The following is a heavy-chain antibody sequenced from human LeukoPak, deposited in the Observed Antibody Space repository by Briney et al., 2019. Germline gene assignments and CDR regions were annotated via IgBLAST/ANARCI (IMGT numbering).Heavy chain of an antibody. CDR3: ARKTDSGGQGDY. CDR2: IYSGGNT. V-gene: IGHV3-NL1*01. Sequence: GGSLRLSCAASGFTFSSYGMHWVRQAPGKGLECVSVIYSGGNTYYADSVKGRFTISRDNSKNTLYLQMNSLRAEDTTVYYCARKTDSGGQGDYWGPGTLVTVSS. CDR1: GFTFSSYG. D-gene: IGHD3-22*01. J-gene: IGHJ4*02.